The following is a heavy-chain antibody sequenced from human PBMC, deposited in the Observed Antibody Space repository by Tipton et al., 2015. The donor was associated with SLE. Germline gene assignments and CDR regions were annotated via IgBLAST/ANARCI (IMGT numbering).Heavy chain of an antibody. CDR3: ARDGAAIGAYFDY. V-gene: IGHV1-2*06. CDR1: GYTFNQYY. J-gene: IGHJ4*02. Sequence: QLVQSGAEVKKPGASVKISCKASGYTFNQYYIQWVRQAPGQGLEWMGRINPYSGATVYAQKFQGRVTVTRDTSVTTAYMELSSLRSEDTAVYYCARDGAAIGAYFDYWGQGTLVTVSS. CDR2: INPYSGAT. D-gene: IGHD3-10*01.